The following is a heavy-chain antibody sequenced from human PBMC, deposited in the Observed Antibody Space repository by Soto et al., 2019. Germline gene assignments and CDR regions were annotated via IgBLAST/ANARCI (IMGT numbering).Heavy chain of an antibody. Sequence: SETLSLTCAVYGGSFSGYYWSWIRQPPGKGLEWIGEINHSGSTNYNPSLKSRVTISVDTSKNQLSLKLSSVTAADTAVYYCARPLRLDAFDIWGQGTMVTVSS. CDR3: ARPLRLDAFDI. D-gene: IGHD4-17*01. V-gene: IGHV4-34*01. CDR1: GGSFSGYY. J-gene: IGHJ3*02. CDR2: INHSGST.